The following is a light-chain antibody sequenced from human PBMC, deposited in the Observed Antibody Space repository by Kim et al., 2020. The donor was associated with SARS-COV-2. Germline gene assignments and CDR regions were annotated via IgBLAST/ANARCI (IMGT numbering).Light chain of an antibody. Sequence: TLSASVGDRVTITCRASQSISSWVAWYQQKPGKAPKLLIYKASSLESGVPSRFSGSGSGTEFTLTISSLQPDDFATYYCQQYNSWTFGQGTKLEI. CDR2: KAS. V-gene: IGKV1-5*03. J-gene: IGKJ2*01. CDR1: QSISSW. CDR3: QQYNSWT.